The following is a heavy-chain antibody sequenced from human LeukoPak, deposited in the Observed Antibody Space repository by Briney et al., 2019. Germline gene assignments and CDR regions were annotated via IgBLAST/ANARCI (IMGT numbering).Heavy chain of an antibody. CDR1: GFTFSNYG. D-gene: IGHD2-15*01. Sequence: GRSLRLSCAASGFTFSNYGMHWVRQAPGKGLEWVAVIWDDGTNKYYADSVKGRFTISRDNSKNTLYLQMNSLRAEDTAVYYCARVRGGCSDGNCYFDYWGQGILVTVSS. CDR2: IWDDGTNK. J-gene: IGHJ4*02. V-gene: IGHV3-33*01. CDR3: ARVRGGCSDGNCYFDY.